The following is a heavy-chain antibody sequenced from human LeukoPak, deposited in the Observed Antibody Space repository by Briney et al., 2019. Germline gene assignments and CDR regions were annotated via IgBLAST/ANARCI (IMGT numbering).Heavy chain of an antibody. CDR3: ARGDGIAAAAGRYNWFDP. D-gene: IGHD6-13*01. CDR2: ISYDGGEK. V-gene: IGHV3-30*04. CDR1: GFSFSSYP. Sequence: PGGSLRLSCAASGFSFSSYPMHWVRQAPGKGLEWVALISYDGGEKYYADSVKGRFTIFRDNVKTLDLQMNSLRDEDTAVYYCARGDGIAAAAGRYNWFDPWGQGTLVTVSS. J-gene: IGHJ5*02.